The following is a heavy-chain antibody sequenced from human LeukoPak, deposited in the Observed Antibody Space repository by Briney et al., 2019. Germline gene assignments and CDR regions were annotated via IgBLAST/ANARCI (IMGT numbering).Heavy chain of an antibody. Sequence: GASVKVSCKASGGTFSSYTISWVRQAPGQGLEWMGRIIPILGIANYAQKFQGRVTITADKSTGTAYMELSSLRSEDTAVYYCARDYDSSGSPYFDYWGQGTLVTVSS. D-gene: IGHD3-22*01. V-gene: IGHV1-69*04. J-gene: IGHJ4*02. CDR2: IIPILGIA. CDR1: GGTFSSYT. CDR3: ARDYDSSGSPYFDY.